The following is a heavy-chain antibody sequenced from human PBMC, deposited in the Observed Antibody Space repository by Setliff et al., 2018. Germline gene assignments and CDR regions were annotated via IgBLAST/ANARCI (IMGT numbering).Heavy chain of an antibody. Sequence: SETLSLTCTVSGGSISSSSYYWGWIRQSPGKGLEWIGSIFYSGSTYYNPSLKSRVTISVDTSKNQFSLKLSSVTAADTAVYYCARGDSSGYLINTHDAFDIWG. D-gene: IGHD3-22*01. CDR2: IFYSGST. CDR1: GGSISSSSYY. CDR3: ARGDSSGYLINTHDAFDI. J-gene: IGHJ3*02. V-gene: IGHV4-39*07.